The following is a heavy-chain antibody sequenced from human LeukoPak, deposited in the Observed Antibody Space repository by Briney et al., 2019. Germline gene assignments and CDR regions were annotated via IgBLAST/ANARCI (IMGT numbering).Heavy chain of an antibody. CDR2: ISYNGGNQ. D-gene: IGHD1-1*01. CDR1: GFTFWNYG. Sequence: GRSLRLSCEASGFTFWNYGVHWVRQAPGKGLEWVSLISYNGGNQYYADSVKGRFTISRDNSKNTVYLQMNSLRAEDTAVYYCTTLYSGAMDYWGQGTLVTVSS. V-gene: IGHV3-30*03. J-gene: IGHJ4*02. CDR3: TTLYSGAMDY.